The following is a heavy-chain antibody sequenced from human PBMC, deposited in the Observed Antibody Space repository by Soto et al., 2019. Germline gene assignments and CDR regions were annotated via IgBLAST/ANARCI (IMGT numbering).Heavy chain of an antibody. J-gene: IGHJ6*02. CDR1: GYTFTSYY. V-gene: IGHV1-46*01. D-gene: IGHD3-3*01. CDR2: INPSGGST. CDR3: ASPSSTYYEFWDPYGMDV. Sequence: ASVKVSCKASGYTFTSYYMHWVRQAPGQGLEWMGIINPSGGSTSYAQKFQGRVTMTRDTSTSTVYMELSSLRSEDTAVYYCASPSSTYYEFWDPYGMDVWGQGTTVTVSS.